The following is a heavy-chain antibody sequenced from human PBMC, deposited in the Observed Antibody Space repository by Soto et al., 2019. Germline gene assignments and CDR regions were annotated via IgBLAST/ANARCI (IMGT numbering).Heavy chain of an antibody. V-gene: IGHV1-69*13. D-gene: IGHD5-18*01. J-gene: IGHJ5*02. Sequence: PSVKVSCKASGGTFSSYAISWVRQAPGQGLEWMGGIIPIFGAANYAQKFQGRVTITADESTSTAYMELSSLRSEDTAVYYCARAGAAMVNFWFDPWGQGTLVTVSS. CDR3: ARAGAAMVNFWFDP. CDR2: IIPIFGAA. CDR1: GGTFSSYA.